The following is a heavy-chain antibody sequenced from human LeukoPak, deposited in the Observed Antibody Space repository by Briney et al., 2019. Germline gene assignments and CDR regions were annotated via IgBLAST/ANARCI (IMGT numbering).Heavy chain of an antibody. CDR3: ARETGEGIYYYYYGMDV. J-gene: IGHJ6*02. CDR1: GYTFTGYY. V-gene: IGHV1-2*04. Sequence: ASVKVSCKASGYTFTGYYMHWVRQAPGQGLEWMGWINPNSGGTNYAQKFQGWVTMTRDTSISTAYMELSRLRSDDTAVYYCARETGEGIYYYYYGMDVWGQGTTVTVSS. CDR2: INPNSGGT. D-gene: IGHD7-27*01.